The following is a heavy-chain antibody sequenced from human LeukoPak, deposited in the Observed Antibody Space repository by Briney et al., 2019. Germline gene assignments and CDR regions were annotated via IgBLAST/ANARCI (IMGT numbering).Heavy chain of an antibody. CDR1: GGFFSGYY. D-gene: IGHD2-2*01. J-gene: IGHJ6*02. CDR3: ARGPGIKGRVVPAAQRGYYYYGMDV. CDR2: INHSGST. V-gene: IGHV4-34*01. Sequence: SETLSLTCAVYGGFFSGYYWSWIRQPPGKGLEWIGEINHSGSTNYNPSLKSRVTISVDTSKNQFSLKLSSVTAADTAVYYCARGPGIKGRVVPAAQRGYYYYGMDVWGQGTTVTVSS.